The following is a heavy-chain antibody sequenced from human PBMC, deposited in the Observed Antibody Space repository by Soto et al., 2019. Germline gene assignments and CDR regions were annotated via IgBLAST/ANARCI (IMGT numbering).Heavy chain of an antibody. Sequence: ASVKVSCKASGYTFTIYATHWGRHAPGQRLEWTGWINAGNGNTKYSQKFQGRVTITRDTSASTAYMELSSLRSEDTAVYYCAREDCTGGSCYAPFNNWFDPWGQGTLVTVSS. CDR1: GYTFTIYA. D-gene: IGHD2-15*01. J-gene: IGHJ5*02. CDR3: AREDCTGGSCYAPFNNWFDP. V-gene: IGHV1-3*01. CDR2: INAGNGNT.